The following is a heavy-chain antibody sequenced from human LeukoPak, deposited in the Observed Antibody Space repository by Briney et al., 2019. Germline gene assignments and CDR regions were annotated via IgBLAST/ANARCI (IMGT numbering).Heavy chain of an antibody. CDR3: ARVQGGLFFPGDY. CDR1: GFTFSSYA. Sequence: GGSLRLSCAASGFTFSSYAMHWVRQAQGKGLEWVAVISYDGSNKYYADSVKGRFTISRDNSKNTLYLQMNSLRAEDTAVYYCARVQGGLFFPGDYWGQGTLVTVSS. J-gene: IGHJ4*02. CDR2: ISYDGSNK. D-gene: IGHD3-16*01. V-gene: IGHV3-30*04.